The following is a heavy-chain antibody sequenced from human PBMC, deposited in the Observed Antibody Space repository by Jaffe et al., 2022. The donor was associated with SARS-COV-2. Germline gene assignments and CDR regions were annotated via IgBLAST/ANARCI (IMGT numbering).Heavy chain of an antibody. V-gene: IGHV4-59*08. J-gene: IGHJ5*02. CDR2: IYYSGST. CDR3: ARVKATLGYCSSTSCYAGFRWFDP. CDR1: GGSISSYY. D-gene: IGHD2-2*01. Sequence: QVQLQESGPGLVKPSETLSLTCTVSGGSISSYYWSWIRQPPGKGLEWIGYIYYSGSTNYNPSLKSRVTISVDTSKNQFSLKLSSVTAADTAVYYCARVKATLGYCSSTSCYAGFRWFDPWGQGTLVTVSS.